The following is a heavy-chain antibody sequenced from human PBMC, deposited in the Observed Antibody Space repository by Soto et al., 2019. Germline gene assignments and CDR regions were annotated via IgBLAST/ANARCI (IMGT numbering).Heavy chain of an antibody. CDR2: IWYDGSNK. CDR1: GFTFSSYG. V-gene: IGHV3-33*01. Sequence: PGGSLRLSCAASGFTFSSYGMHWVRQAPGKGLEWVAVIWYDGSNKYYADSVKGRFTISRDNSKNTRYLQMNSLRAEDTAVYYFARGSRPMTMFGVVRGSDVWGQGTTVTISS. J-gene: IGHJ6*02. D-gene: IGHD3-3*01. CDR3: ARGSRPMTMFGVVRGSDV.